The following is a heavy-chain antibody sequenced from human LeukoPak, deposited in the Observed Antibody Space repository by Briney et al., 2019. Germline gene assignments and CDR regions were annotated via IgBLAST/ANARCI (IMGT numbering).Heavy chain of an antibody. V-gene: IGHV4-59*08. CDR2: ISDTGSK. CDR1: TVSISGSY. J-gene: IGHJ4*02. D-gene: IGHD3-3*01. CDR3: ARHKRDFWSGPEFDD. Sequence: PSETLSLTCTVSTVSISGSYWSWIRQPPGKGLEWIGYISDTGSKNYNPSLRSRLTISGDTSKKQFSLQVTFVTAADTAVYYCARHKRDFWSGPEFDDWGQGTLVTVSP.